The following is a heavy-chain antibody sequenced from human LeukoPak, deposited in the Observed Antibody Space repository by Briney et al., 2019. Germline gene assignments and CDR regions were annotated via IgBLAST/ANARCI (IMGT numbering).Heavy chain of an antibody. V-gene: IGHV3-64*01. D-gene: IGHD4-23*01. CDR2: ISSNGGST. Sequence: GGSLRLSCAASGFTFSSCAMHWVRQAPGKGLEYVSAISSNGGSTYYANSVKGRFTISRDNSKNTLYLQMGSLRAEDMAVYYCARGSYGGNSNFDYWGQGTLVTVSS. CDR3: ARGSYGGNSNFDY. J-gene: IGHJ4*02. CDR1: GFTFSSCA.